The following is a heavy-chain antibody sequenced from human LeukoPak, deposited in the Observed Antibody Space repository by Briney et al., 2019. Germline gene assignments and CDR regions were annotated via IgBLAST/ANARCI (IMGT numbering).Heavy chain of an antibody. V-gene: IGHV3-49*03. J-gene: IGHJ4*02. D-gene: IGHD4-23*01. CDR1: GFTFGDYA. CDR3: TRVDYGGNEGFDY. Sequence: GGSLRLSCTASGFTFGDYAMSWFRQAPGKGLEWVGSIRSKAYGGTTEYAASVKGRFTISRDDSKSIAYLQMNSLKTEDTAVYYCTRVDYGGNEGFDYWGQGTLVTVSS. CDR2: IRSKAYGGTT.